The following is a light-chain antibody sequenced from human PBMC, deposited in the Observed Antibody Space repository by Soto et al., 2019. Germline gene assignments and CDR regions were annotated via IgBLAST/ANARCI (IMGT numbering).Light chain of an antibody. CDR3: QSSDSSLSGSVV. V-gene: IGLV1-40*01. J-gene: IGLJ2*01. CDR2: DDS. Sequence: QSVLTQPPSVSGAPGQRVTISCAGSNYNIGAGYDVNWYQQLPGTAPKLLIYDDSNRPSGVPDRFSGSKSATSASLAITGLQAEDEANYYCQSSDSSLSGSVVFGGGTKLTVL. CDR1: NYNIGAGYD.